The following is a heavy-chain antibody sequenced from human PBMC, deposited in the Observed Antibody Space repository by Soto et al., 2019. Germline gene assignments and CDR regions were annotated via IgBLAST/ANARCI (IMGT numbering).Heavy chain of an antibody. Sequence: GGSLRLSCAASGFTFSSYAMHWVRQAPGKGLEWVAVISYDGSNKYYADSVKGRFTISRDNSKNTLYLQMNSLRAEDTAVYYPVVAATHEPYYFDYWGQGTLVTVSS. CDR1: GFTFSSYA. D-gene: IGHD2-15*01. J-gene: IGHJ4*02. CDR2: ISYDGSNK. CDR3: VVAATHEPYYFDY. V-gene: IGHV3-30-3*01.